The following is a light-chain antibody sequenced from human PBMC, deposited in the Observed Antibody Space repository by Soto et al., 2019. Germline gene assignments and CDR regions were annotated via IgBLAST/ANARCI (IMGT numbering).Light chain of an antibody. V-gene: IGKV3-20*01. CDR3: QQYGSSST. J-gene: IGKJ5*01. CDR1: QSVSSSY. Sequence: VMTQSPTTLSVSPGERATLSCRASQSVSSSYLAWYQQKPGQAPRLLIYGASSRPTGIPDRFSGSGSGTDFTLTISRLEPEDFAVYYCQQYGSSSTFGQGTRLEI. CDR2: GAS.